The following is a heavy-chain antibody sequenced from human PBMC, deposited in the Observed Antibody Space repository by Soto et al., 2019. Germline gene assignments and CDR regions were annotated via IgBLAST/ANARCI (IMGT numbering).Heavy chain of an antibody. CDR2: IYDTGISGYTPST. CDR1: GGSITSSY. CDR3: ARVVDVRPATYSGMDV. D-gene: IGHD2-21*01. Sequence: SETLSLTCTVSGGSITSSYWSWIRRPPGKGLEWIAYIYDTGISGYTPSTSYNPSLKSRVTMSVDTSKSQFSLKLTSVTADDTAIYYCARVVDVRPATYSGMDVWGPGTRVTVSS. J-gene: IGHJ6*02. V-gene: IGHV4-59*01.